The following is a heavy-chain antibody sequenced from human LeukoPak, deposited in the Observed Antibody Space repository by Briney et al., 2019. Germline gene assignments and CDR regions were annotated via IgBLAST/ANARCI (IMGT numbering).Heavy chain of an antibody. D-gene: IGHD5-18*01. Sequence: PGGSLRLSCAASGFTFSSYAMSWVRQAPGKGLERVSAISSSGSTIYYADSVKGRFTISRDNAKNSLYLQMNSLRAEDTAVYYCATVDTAMVTPYYYYYMDVWGKGTTVTVSS. J-gene: IGHJ6*03. CDR1: GFTFSSYA. CDR2: ISSSGSTI. V-gene: IGHV3-48*04. CDR3: ATVDTAMVTPYYYYYMDV.